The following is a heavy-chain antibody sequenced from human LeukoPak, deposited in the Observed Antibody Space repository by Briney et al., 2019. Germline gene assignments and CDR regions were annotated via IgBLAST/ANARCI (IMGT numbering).Heavy chain of an antibody. CDR2: ISGSGGST. Sequence: GGSLRLSCAASGFTLSSYAMSWVRQAPGKGLEWVSAISGSGGSTYYADSVKGWFTISRDNSKNTLYLQMNSLRAEDTAVYYCAKDRVVVPAAIPGRVPDYWGQGTLVTVSS. D-gene: IGHD2-2*02. J-gene: IGHJ4*02. V-gene: IGHV3-23*01. CDR1: GFTLSSYA. CDR3: AKDRVVVPAAIPGRVPDY.